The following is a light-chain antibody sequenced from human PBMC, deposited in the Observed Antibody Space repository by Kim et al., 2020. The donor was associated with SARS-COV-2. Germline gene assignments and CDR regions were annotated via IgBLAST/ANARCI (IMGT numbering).Light chain of an antibody. CDR3: QQYGRAPRT. CDR2: GAS. CDR1: QSVKNNY. V-gene: IGKV3-20*01. J-gene: IGKJ1*01. Sequence: EIVLTQSPGTLSLSPGERATLSCRASQSVKNNYLAWYQQKPGQTPRLLIYGASSSASGIPDRVSGSASGTDFTLTISRLEPEDFAVYYCQQYGRAPRTFGQGTKVDIK.